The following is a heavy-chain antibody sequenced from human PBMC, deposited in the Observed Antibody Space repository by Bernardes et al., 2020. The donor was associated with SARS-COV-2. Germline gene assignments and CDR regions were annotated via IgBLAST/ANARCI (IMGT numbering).Heavy chain of an antibody. CDR2: IKRDGSET. J-gene: IGHJ6*02. CDR3: ARSAGMDV. Sequence: VGSLILSCAGSGFDFSDHWMTWVRQAPGKGLEWVANIKRDGSETYYVDSVKGRFTISRDNAKNLVFLQMNSLRAEDTAVFYCARSAGMDVWGQGTMVTVSS. V-gene: IGHV3-7*03. CDR1: GFDFSDHW.